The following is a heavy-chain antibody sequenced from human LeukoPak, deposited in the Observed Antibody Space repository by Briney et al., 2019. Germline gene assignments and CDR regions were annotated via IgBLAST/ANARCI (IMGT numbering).Heavy chain of an antibody. CDR3: ARDSPIVVVPAAIGPYYYYYMDV. CDR2: IYTSGTT. D-gene: IGHD2-2*01. CDR1: GGSISNYY. V-gene: IGHV4-4*07. Sequence: PSETLSLTCTVSGGSISNYYWSWIRQPAGKGLEWIGRIYTSGTTHYNPSLKSRVTMSVDTSKNQFSLKLSSVTAADTAVYYCARDSPIVVVPAAIGPYYYYYMDVWGKGTTVTISS. J-gene: IGHJ6*03.